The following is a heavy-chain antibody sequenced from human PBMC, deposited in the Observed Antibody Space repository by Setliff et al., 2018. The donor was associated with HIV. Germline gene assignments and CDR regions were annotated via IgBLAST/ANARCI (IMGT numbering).Heavy chain of an antibody. CDR3: SRGTYYKGLDP. CDR2: IYYSGST. CDR1: GGSISSYY. D-gene: IGHD3-10*01. J-gene: IGHJ5*02. V-gene: IGHV4-59*12. Sequence: ETLSLTCTVSGGSISSYYWSWIRQPPGKGLEWIGYIYYSGSTNYNPSLKSRVTISVDTSKNHFSLKLTSVTAADTALYFCSRGTYYKGLDPWGQGTLVTVSS.